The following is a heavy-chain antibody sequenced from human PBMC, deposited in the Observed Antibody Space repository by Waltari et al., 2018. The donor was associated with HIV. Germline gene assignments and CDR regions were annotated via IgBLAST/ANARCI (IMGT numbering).Heavy chain of an antibody. Sequence: QVQLVESGGGVVHPGGSLRLSCASAGLRVRTSGLHWVRQAPVKGLEWMAFISSDGNNEYYADTVKGRFTVSRDNSRNTLHLLMDSLRVEDTAIYYCAKSLFGVVKYQNLFDYWAQGTLVTVSS. D-gene: IGHD3-3*01. CDR2: ISSDGNNE. CDR1: GLRVRTSG. V-gene: IGHV3-30*18. J-gene: IGHJ4*02. CDR3: AKSLFGVVKYQNLFDY.